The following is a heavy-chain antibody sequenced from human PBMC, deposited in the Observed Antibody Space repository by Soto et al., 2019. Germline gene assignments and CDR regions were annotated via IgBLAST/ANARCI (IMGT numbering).Heavy chain of an antibody. Sequence: SETLSLTCAVSGGSISSGGYSWSWIRQPPGKGLDWIGYIYHSGSTYYNPSLKSQVTISVDRSKNQFSLKLSSVTAADTAVYYCARGGLPTYYYDSSGYYGFDYWGQGTLVTVSS. CDR3: ARGGLPTYYYDSSGYYGFDY. J-gene: IGHJ4*02. CDR1: GGSISSGGYS. D-gene: IGHD3-22*01. V-gene: IGHV4-30-2*01. CDR2: IYHSGST.